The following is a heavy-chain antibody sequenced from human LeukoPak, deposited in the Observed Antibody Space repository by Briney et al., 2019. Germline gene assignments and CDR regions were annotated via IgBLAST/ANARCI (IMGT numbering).Heavy chain of an antibody. D-gene: IGHD3-3*01. CDR3: ARQFEGVVNWFDP. CDR2: IYHSGST. CDR1: GYSISSGYY. J-gene: IGHJ5*02. V-gene: IGHV4-38-2*01. Sequence: SETLSLTCAVSGYSISSGYYWGWIRQPPGKGLEWFGSIYHSGSTYYNPSLKSRVTISVDTSKNQFSLKLSSVTAADTAVYYCARQFEGVVNWFDPWGQGTLVTVSS.